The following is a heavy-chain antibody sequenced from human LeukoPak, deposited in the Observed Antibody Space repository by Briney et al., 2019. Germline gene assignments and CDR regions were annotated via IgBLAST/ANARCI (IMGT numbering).Heavy chain of an antibody. CDR2: IYYSGST. J-gene: IGHJ4*02. V-gene: IGHV4-59*01. CDR1: GGSISSYY. Sequence: SETLSLTCTVSGGSISSYYWSWIRQPPGKGLEWIGYIYYSGSTNYNPSLKSRVTISVDTSKNQFSLKLSSVTAADTAVYYCARGFVAEPFDYWGQGTLVTVSS. CDR3: ARGFVAEPFDY. D-gene: IGHD6-19*01.